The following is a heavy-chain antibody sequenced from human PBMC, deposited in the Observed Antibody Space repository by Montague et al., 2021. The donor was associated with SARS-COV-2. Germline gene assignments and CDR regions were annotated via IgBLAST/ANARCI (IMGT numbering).Heavy chain of an antibody. CDR2: IDWADDT. J-gene: IGHJ3*01. D-gene: IGHD2-15*01. CDR3: ARVRRRGGSVLDGPFDL. CDR1: GFSLTTSGMS. V-gene: IGHV2-70*11. Sequence: PALVTPTQTLTLTCTFSGFSLTTSGMSVTWIRQPPGNALEWLARIDWADDTYYRTSLATRLTLSKDTSKNQVALTMTNVDPADTGTYFCARVRRRGGSVLDGPFDLWGQGTFVTVSS.